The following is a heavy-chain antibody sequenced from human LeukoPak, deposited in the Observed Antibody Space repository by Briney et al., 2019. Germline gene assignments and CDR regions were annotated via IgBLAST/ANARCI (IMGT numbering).Heavy chain of an antibody. J-gene: IGHJ4*02. CDR1: GFTFSGYW. CDR2: TNRDDSDA. V-gene: IGHV3-74*01. D-gene: IGHD3-22*01. Sequence: GGSLRLSCAASGFTFSGYWMHWVRQAPGKGLVWVSRTNRDDSDASYADSVKGRFTISRDKAKSTLYLQMNSLRVEDTAVYYCARSANYFDTSGQDYWGQGTLVTVSS. CDR3: ARSANYFDTSGQDY.